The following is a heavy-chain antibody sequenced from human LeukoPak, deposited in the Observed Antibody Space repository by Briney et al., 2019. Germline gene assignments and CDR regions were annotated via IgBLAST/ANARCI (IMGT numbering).Heavy chain of an antibody. Sequence: SETLSLTCTVSGGSLSGDSWNWIRHPPGKGLEWIGYIYYTGTTDYSPSLKSRVTISLDMSKNQFSLKLRSVTAADTAVYYCARTNAFGKRGEGTMVTVSS. CDR3: ARTNAFGK. V-gene: IGHV4-59*01. CDR1: GGSLSGDS. J-gene: IGHJ3*02. CDR2: IYYTGTT.